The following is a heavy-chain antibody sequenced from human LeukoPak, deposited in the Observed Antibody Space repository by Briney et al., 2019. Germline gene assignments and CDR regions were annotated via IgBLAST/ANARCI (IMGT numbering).Heavy chain of an antibody. CDR2: IIPILGIA. CDR1: GGTFSSYA. D-gene: IGHD2-15*01. CDR3: ARDVICSGGSCYSPVDV. V-gene: IGHV1-69*04. J-gene: IGHJ6*02. Sequence: SVKVSCKASGGTFSSYAISWVRQAPGQGLEWMGRIIPILGIANYAQKFQGRVTITADKSTSTAYMELSRLRSDDTAVYYCARDVICSGGSCYSPVDVWGQGTTVTVSS.